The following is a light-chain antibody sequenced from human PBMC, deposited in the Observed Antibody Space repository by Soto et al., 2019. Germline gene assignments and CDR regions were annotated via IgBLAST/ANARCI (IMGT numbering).Light chain of an antibody. V-gene: IGKV3-11*01. Sequence: EIVLTQSPGTLSLSPGERATLSCRASQSVSSYLAWYQQKPGQAPRLLIYDASNRATGITARFSGSGSGTDFTLTISSLEPEDFAVYYCQQRSNWPITFGQGTRLE. CDR2: DAS. J-gene: IGKJ5*01. CDR3: QQRSNWPIT. CDR1: QSVSSY.